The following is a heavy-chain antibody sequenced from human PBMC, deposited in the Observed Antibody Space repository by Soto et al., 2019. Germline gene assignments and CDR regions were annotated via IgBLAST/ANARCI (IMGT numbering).Heavy chain of an antibody. CDR2: IWYDGSNK. J-gene: IGHJ6*02. CDR3: ARDPPNSGYGMDV. Sequence: GGSLRLSCAASGFTFISYGMRWVRQAPGKGLEWVAVIWYDGSNKYHADSVKGRFTISRDNSKNTLYLQMNSLRAEDTAVYYCARDPPNSGYGMDVWGQGTTVTVSS. D-gene: IGHD3-10*01. V-gene: IGHV3-33*01. CDR1: GFTFISYG.